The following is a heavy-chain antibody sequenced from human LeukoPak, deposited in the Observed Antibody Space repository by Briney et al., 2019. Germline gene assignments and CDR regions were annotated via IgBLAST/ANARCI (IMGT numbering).Heavy chain of an antibody. CDR1: GYTFTGYY. J-gene: IGHJ6*02. V-gene: IGHV1-3*01. D-gene: IGHD2-15*01. CDR2: INAGNGNT. CDR3: ARVYCSGGSCYGDYYYYGMDV. Sequence: ASVKVSCKASGYTFTGYYMHWVRQAPGQRLEWMGWINAGNGNTKYSQKFQGRVTITRDASASTAYMELSSLRSEDTAVYYCARVYCSGGSCYGDYYYYGMDVWGQGTTVTVSS.